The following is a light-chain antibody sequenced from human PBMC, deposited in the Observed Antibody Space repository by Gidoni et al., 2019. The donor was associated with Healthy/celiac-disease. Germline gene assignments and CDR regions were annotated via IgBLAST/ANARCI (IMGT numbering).Light chain of an antibody. CDR1: QGISSY. J-gene: IGKJ4*01. CDR3: QQLNSYPLT. V-gene: IGKV1-9*01. Sequence: DIQLTQSPSFLSASVGDRVTITCRASQGISSYLAWYQQKPGKAPKLLIYASSTLQSGVPSRFRGRGSGTEFTLPIRRLQPEDFATYYCQQLNSYPLTFGGGTKVEIK. CDR2: ASS.